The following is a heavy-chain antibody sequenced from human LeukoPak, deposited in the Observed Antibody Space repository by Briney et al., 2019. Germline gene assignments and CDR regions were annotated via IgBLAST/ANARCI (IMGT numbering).Heavy chain of an antibody. D-gene: IGHD4/OR15-4a*01. V-gene: IGHV1-2*02. J-gene: IGHJ4*02. CDR3: VREGNEVLTKNFDH. Sequence: GATVKVSCKASGYTFTSYGINWVRQAPGQGLEWMGYINPHSGVTSFPQKFQGRVTLSTDTSISAAYMELSSLISDDTAMYYCVREGNEVLTKNFDHWGQGALVTVSS. CDR2: INPHSGVT. CDR1: GYTFTSYG.